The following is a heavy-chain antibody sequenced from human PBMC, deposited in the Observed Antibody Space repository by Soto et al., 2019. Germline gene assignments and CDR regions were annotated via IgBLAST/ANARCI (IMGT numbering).Heavy chain of an antibody. CDR3: TGINYDLLTGSFTDS. CDR1: GIIFSNYD. J-gene: IGHJ4*02. Sequence: GGSLRLSCAASGIIFSNYDMHWVRQAPGKGLEWVALIWYDESDEYYADSVKGRFTISRDNSNDTLFLQMNSLRVEDTAIYYCTGINYDLLTGSFTDSWGQGTLVTVSS. D-gene: IGHD3-9*01. V-gene: IGHV3-33*01. CDR2: IWYDESDE.